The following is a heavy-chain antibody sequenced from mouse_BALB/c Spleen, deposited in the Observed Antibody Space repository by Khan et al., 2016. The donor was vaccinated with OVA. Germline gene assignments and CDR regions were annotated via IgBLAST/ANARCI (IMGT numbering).Heavy chain of an antibody. V-gene: IGHV5-12-2*01. Sequence: EVQLVESGADLVQPGGSLKLSCAASGFTFSSYTMSWVLQTPEKRLEWVAFITKGGGNTYYPDTVKGRFTVSRDNSKNTLYLQMNSLKSEDTAMYYCARHSTREYDCVMDFWGEGTSVTVSS. J-gene: IGHJ4*01. CDR2: ITKGGGNT. CDR1: GFTFSSYT. CDR3: ARHSTREYDCVMDF.